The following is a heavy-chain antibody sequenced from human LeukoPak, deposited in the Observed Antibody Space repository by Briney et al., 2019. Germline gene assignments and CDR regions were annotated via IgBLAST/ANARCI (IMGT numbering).Heavy chain of an antibody. Sequence: SVKVSCKASGGTFSSYAISWVRQAPGQGLEWMGGIIPILGTANYAQKFQGRVTITTDESTSTAYMELSSLRSEDTAVYYCARRAAGGTPGNYYYYMDVWGKGTTVTVSS. CDR2: IIPILGTA. CDR3: ARRAAGGTPGNYYYYMDV. CDR1: GGTFSSYA. J-gene: IGHJ6*03. D-gene: IGHD1-1*01. V-gene: IGHV1-69*05.